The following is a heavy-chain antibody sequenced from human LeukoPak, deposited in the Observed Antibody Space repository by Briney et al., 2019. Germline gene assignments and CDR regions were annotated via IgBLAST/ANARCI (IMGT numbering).Heavy chain of an antibody. J-gene: IGHJ5*02. CDR1: GGSFSGYY. Sequence: PSESLSLTCVVSGGSFSGYYWSWIRQPPGKGLEWIGEINHGGRTNYSPSLKSRVTISVDTSKNQFSLNLSSVTAADTAVYYCARGLELGYCSGASCYIWFDPWGQGTLVTVSS. CDR3: ARGLELGYCSGASCYIWFDP. V-gene: IGHV4-34*01. D-gene: IGHD2-2*02. CDR2: INHGGRT.